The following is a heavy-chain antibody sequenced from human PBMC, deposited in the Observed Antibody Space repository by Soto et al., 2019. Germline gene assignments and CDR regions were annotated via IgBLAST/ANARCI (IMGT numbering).Heavy chain of an antibody. V-gene: IGHV1-18*01. J-gene: IGHJ4*02. CDR1: GYTFSNDA. Sequence: QVQLVQAGAAVKKPGASVKVSCKASGYTFSNDAITWVRRAPGQGLEWMGWVSAYNGNTNYAQKFKCRVTMTTDTSTSTAYMEIRSLRYDDTAVYFCATASRYYWNDMMYWGQGTLVTVSS. CDR2: VSAYNGNT. D-gene: IGHD1-20*01. CDR3: ATASRYYWNDMMY.